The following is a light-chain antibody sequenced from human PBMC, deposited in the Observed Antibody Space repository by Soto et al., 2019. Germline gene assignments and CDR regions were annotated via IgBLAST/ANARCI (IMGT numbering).Light chain of an antibody. V-gene: IGKV3-11*01. J-gene: IGKJ1*01. Sequence: ESVFTQSPATLSLSPGERSTLSFMCSQRVSSYFVCYQQQPRQDPRLLLYDASTRATGIPARFSGSGSGTAFTLPISSLVPEDFAVYYCQQRSNWPPWTFGQGTKVDIK. CDR1: QRVSSY. CDR3: QQRSNWPPWT. CDR2: DAS.